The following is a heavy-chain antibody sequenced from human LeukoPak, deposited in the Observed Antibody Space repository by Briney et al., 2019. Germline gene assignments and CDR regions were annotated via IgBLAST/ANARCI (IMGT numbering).Heavy chain of an antibody. Sequence: SETLSLTCAVYGGSFSGYYWSWIRQPPGKGREWIGEINHSGSTNYNPSLKSRVTISVDTSKNQFSLKLSSVTAADTAVYYCARGSPFHSSSSQGWFDPWGQGTLVTVSS. CDR1: GGSFSGYY. J-gene: IGHJ5*02. CDR3: ARGSPFHSSSSQGWFDP. CDR2: INHSGST. V-gene: IGHV4-34*01. D-gene: IGHD6-6*01.